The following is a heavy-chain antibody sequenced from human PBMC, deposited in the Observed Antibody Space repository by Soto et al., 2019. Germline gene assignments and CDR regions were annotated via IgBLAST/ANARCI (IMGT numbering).Heavy chain of an antibody. D-gene: IGHD3-9*01. V-gene: IGHV3-33*06. Sequence: GGSLRLSCAASGFTFSSYGMHWVRQAPGKGLEWVAVIWYDGSNKYYADSVKGRFTISRDNSKNTLYLQMNSLRAEDTAVYYCAKYWADYDILTGYYGRLDYYYMDVWGKGTTVTVSS. CDR1: GFTFSSYG. CDR2: IWYDGSNK. CDR3: AKYWADYDILTGYYGRLDYYYMDV. J-gene: IGHJ6*03.